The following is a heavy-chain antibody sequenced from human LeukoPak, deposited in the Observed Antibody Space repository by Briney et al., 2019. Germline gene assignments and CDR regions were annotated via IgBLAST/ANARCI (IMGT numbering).Heavy chain of an antibody. V-gene: IGHV4-39*07. D-gene: IGHD2-15*01. CDR3: ARGQRRGGSGELDY. Sequence: PSETLSLTCTVSGGSISSSSYYWGWIRQPPGKGLEWIGSIYYSGSTYYNPSLKSRVTISVDTSKNQFSLSLSSVTAADTAVYYCARGQRRGGSGELDYWGQGTLVIVSS. CDR1: GGSISSSSYY. J-gene: IGHJ4*02. CDR2: IYYSGST.